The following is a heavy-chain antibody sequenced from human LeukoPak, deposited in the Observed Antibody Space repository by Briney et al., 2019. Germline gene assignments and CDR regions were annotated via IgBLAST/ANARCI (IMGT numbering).Heavy chain of an antibody. CDR1: GGPISSSGNY. Sequence: SETLSLTCTVSGGPISSSGNYWGWFRQPPGKGLEWIGSIHYGGTTDYNPSLKSRVTISVDTSKNQFSLKLTSVTAADTAVYNCARRGGVLKWFGEGFDPWGQGTLVTVSS. CDR2: IHYGGTT. D-gene: IGHD3-10*01. J-gene: IGHJ5*02. V-gene: IGHV4-39*01. CDR3: ARRGGVLKWFGEGFDP.